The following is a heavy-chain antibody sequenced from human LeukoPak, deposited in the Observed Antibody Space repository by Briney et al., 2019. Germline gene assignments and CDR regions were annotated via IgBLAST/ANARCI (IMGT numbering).Heavy chain of an antibody. J-gene: IGHJ5*02. CDR1: GGSISSYY. V-gene: IGHV4-59*08. Sequence: SETLSLTCTVSGGSISSYYWTWIRQPPGKGLEWIGCIYYSGSTKYSPSLKSRVAMSVDTSKIRFSLKLSSVTAADTAVYYCARHRGYCSSTSCSYNWFDPWGQGTLVTVSS. CDR2: IYYSGST. D-gene: IGHD2-2*03. CDR3: ARHRGYCSSTSCSYNWFDP.